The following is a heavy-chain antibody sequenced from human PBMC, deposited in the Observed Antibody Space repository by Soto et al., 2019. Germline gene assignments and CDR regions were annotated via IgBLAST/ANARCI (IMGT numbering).Heavy chain of an antibody. J-gene: IGHJ5*02. CDR1: GYSFTSYW. V-gene: IGHV5-51*01. D-gene: IGHD3-22*01. CDR3: ARVPAYYYDSSGRNWFDP. CDR2: IYPGDSDT. Sequence: GESLKISCKGSGYSFTSYWIGWVRQMPGKGLERMGIIYPGDSDTRYSPSFQGQVTISADKSISTAYLQWSSLKASDTAMYYCARVPAYYYDSSGRNWFDPWGQGTLVTVS.